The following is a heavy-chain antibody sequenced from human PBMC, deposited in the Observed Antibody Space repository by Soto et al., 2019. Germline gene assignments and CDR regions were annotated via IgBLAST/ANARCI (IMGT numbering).Heavy chain of an antibody. CDR3: ASARYYGAKSDF. CDR2: IYSSGSS. Sequence: QVRLQESGPGLVKPSETLSLTCTVSGDSISGYYWSWIRQPPGKRPEWLGCIYSSGSSKYNPSLRSRVNLSIDTPRSQFALRLSSVTAADTAVYYCASARYYGAKSDFWGQGTRVTVSS. D-gene: IGHD1-26*01. V-gene: IGHV4-59*01. J-gene: IGHJ4*02. CDR1: GDSISGYY.